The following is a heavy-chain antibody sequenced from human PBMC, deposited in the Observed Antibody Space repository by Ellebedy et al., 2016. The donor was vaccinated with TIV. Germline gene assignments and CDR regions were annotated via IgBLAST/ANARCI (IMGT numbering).Heavy chain of an antibody. D-gene: IGHD2-15*01. V-gene: IGHV3-53*01. CDR2: IFTSDIT. CDR3: AVVDFC. J-gene: IGHJ4*02. CDR1: WFAVNSYY. Sequence: PGGSLRLSCAASWFAVNSYYITWARQAPGKGLDWVSVIFTSDITSYADSVRGRFTISRDTYKNTVSLQMNSLRVEDTAIYYCAVVDFCWGQGTLVTVSS.